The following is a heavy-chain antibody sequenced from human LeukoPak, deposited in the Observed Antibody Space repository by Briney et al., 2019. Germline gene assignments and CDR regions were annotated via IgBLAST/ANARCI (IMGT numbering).Heavy chain of an antibody. Sequence: KTSETLSLTCTVSGDSISSYYWSWIRQPPGKGLEWIGYIYYSGSTNYNPSLKSRVTISVDTSKNQFSLKLSSVTAADTAVYYCARLGPGGHGEFDYWGQGILVTVSS. CDR2: IYYSGST. V-gene: IGHV4-59*01. D-gene: IGHD3-10*01. J-gene: IGHJ4*02. CDR1: GDSISSYY. CDR3: ARLGPGGHGEFDY.